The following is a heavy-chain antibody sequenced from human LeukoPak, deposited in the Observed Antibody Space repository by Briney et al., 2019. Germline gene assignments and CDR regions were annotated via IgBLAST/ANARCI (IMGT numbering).Heavy chain of an antibody. V-gene: IGHV3-23*01. CDR2: ISGSGGST. CDR1: GFTFSSYA. CDR3: AKVRGSYSLFNY. J-gene: IGHJ4*02. D-gene: IGHD1-26*01. Sequence: GGSLRLSCAASGFTFSSYAMSWVRQAPGKGLEWVSAISGSGGSTYYADSVKGRFTISRDNSKITLYLQMNSLRAEDTAVYYCAKVRGSYSLFNYWGQGTLVTVSS.